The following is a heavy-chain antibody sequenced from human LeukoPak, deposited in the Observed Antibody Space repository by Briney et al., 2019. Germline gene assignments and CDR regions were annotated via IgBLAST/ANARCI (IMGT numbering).Heavy chain of an antibody. Sequence: GGSLRLSCAASGFTFSSYAMHWVRQAPGKGLEWVAVISYDGSNKYYADSVKGRFTISRDNSKNTLYLQMNSLRAEDTAVYYCARANWNYVFDAFDIWGQGTMVTVSS. V-gene: IGHV3-30*04. CDR2: ISYDGSNK. J-gene: IGHJ3*02. CDR1: GFTFSSYA. D-gene: IGHD1-7*01. CDR3: ARANWNYVFDAFDI.